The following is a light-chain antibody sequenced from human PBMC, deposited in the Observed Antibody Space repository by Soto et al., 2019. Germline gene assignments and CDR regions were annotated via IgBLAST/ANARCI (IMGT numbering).Light chain of an antibody. V-gene: IGKV1-39*01. CDR2: AAS. Sequence: NQSPDSLSACVGDSVTISCQTSQRVDSYIHWYQHQSGKPPKLLIYAASTLQDGVPSRFSGGGSGTAFSLIITGLQPGDSATYYCQQTYTSVATFGQGTKVDI. CDR1: QRVDSY. J-gene: IGKJ1*01. CDR3: QQTYTSVAT.